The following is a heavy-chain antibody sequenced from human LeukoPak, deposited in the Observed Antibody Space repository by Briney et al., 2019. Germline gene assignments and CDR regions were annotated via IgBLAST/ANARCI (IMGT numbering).Heavy chain of an antibody. V-gene: IGHV4-39*01. CDR3: ARLENVEREKGYGAKRPRFGTPVLYFDY. CDR1: GGSISSSSYY. Sequence: PSETLSLTCTVSGGSISSSSYYWGWIRQPPGKGLEWIGSIYYSGSTYYNPSLKSRVTISVDTSKNQFSLKLSSVTAADTAVYYCARLENVEREKGYGAKRPRFGTPVLYFDYWGQGTLVTVSS. CDR2: IYYSGST. D-gene: IGHD5-12*01. J-gene: IGHJ4*02.